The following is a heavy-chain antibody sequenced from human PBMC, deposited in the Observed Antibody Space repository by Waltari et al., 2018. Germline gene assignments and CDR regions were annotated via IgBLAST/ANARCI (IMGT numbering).Heavy chain of an antibody. J-gene: IGHJ4*02. V-gene: IGHV4-59*08. D-gene: IGHD3-22*01. CDR3: ARLPTKYYDSIGWGFFDQ. Sequence: HVQLQESGPGPVKHSATLSLTCTVSGDFLSDDYWPWLRQAPGKGLEWIAYLRNTGGTKCTPSLESRVTVSAVTSKKQFSLRLTSVTAADTAVYYCARLPTKYYDSIGWGFFDQWGQGILVTVSS. CDR1: GDFLSDDY. CDR2: LRNTGGT.